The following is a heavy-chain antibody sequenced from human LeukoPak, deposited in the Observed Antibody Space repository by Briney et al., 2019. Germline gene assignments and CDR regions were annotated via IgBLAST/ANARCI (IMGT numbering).Heavy chain of an antibody. J-gene: IGHJ4*02. CDR1: GGSLSSYY. Sequence: PSETLSLTCTVSGGSLSSYYWSWIRQPPGKGLEWIGYIYYSGSTNYNPSLKSRVTISVDTSKNQFSLKLSSVTAADTAVYYCARGYYDSSGYSFAYWGQGTLVTVSS. D-gene: IGHD3-22*01. CDR3: ARGYYDSSGYSFAY. CDR2: IYYSGST. V-gene: IGHV4-59*01.